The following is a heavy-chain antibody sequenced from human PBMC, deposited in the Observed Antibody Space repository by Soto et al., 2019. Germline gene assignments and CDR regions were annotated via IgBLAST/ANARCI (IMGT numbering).Heavy chain of an antibody. CDR3: ARCVTVVVLVSRFWFGP. J-gene: IGHJ5*02. CDR1: GGSISSGDYS. Sequence: QVLLQESGPGLVKSSQTLSLTCTVSGGSISSGDYSWSWVRQSPGKGLEWMGHIDNSWITYYNPSLKSLVVISIDTSRNEFSLRLNSLAAADRAVYFCARCVTVVVLVSRFWFGPWGQGTVVTVSS. D-gene: IGHD2-8*02. CDR2: IDNSWIT. V-gene: IGHV4-30-4*01.